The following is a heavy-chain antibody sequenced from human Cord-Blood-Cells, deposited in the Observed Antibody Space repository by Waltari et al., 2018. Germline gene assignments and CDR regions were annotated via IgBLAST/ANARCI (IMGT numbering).Heavy chain of an antibody. V-gene: IGHV4-34*01. CDR3: ARVSLEQLVYFDY. J-gene: IGHJ4*02. CDR2: INHGGST. D-gene: IGHD6-6*01. CDR1: GGSFSGYY. Sequence: QVQLQQWGAGLLKPSETLSLTCAVYGGSFSGYYWSWIRQPPGKGLEWIGEINHGGSTNYNPSLKSRVTISVDTSKNQFSLKLSSVTAADTAVYYCARVSLEQLVYFDYWGQGTLVTVSS.